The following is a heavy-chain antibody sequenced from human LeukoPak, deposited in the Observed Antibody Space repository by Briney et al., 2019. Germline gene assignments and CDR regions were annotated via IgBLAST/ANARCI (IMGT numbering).Heavy chain of an antibody. V-gene: IGHV3-30*03. CDR2: LSSDGGTK. CDR1: GFPLSDAW. CDR3: ARDGPPYCSSTSCYSEYFDY. J-gene: IGHJ4*02. D-gene: IGHD2-2*01. Sequence: GGSLRLSCAVRGFPLSDAWMNWVRQAPGKGLEWVAVLSSDGGTKYYADSVKGRFTISRDNSKNTLYLQMNSLRAEDTAVYYCARDGPPYCSSTSCYSEYFDYWGQGTLVTVSS.